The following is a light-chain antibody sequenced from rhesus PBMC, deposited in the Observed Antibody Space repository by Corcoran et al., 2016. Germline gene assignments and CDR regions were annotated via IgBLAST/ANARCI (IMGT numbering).Light chain of an antibody. J-gene: IGKJ2*01. CDR3: QHGYGTPYS. CDR1: ENVNNY. Sequence: DIQMTQSPSSLSASVGDRVTITCRASENVNNYLNWYQQKPGKAHKLLIYKASTLKSGVPSRFSGSGSGTDYTFTIRSLQPDDVATYYCQHGYGTPYSFGQGTKVEIK. CDR2: KAS. V-gene: IGKV1-74*01.